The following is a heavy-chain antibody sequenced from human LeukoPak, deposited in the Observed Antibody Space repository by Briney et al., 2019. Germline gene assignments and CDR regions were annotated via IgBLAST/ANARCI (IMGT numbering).Heavy chain of an antibody. CDR3: ARGRGIVFGSMDY. CDR1: GYTFTGYY. CDR2: INPNSGGT. J-gene: IGHJ4*02. D-gene: IGHD2/OR15-2a*01. V-gene: IGHV1-2*02. Sequence: ASVKVSCKASGYTFTGYYMHWVRQAPGQGLEWMGWINPNSGGTNYAQKFQGRVTMTRDTSISTAYMELSRLRSDDTAVYYCARGRGIVFGSMDYWGQGALVTVSS.